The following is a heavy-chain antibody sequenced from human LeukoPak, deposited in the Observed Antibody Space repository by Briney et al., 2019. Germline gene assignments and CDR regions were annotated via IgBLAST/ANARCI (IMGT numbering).Heavy chain of an antibody. CDR2: ITNDGSST. V-gene: IGHV3-74*01. J-gene: IGHJ4*02. D-gene: IGHD5-12*01. CDR1: GLTFSSHW. CDR3: ARGGEYSGYDLGY. Sequence: GGSLRLSCAASGLTFSSHWMHWVRQAPGKGLVWVSRITNDGSSTTYADSVKGRFTISRDNAKNSLYLQMNSLRAEDTAVYYCARGGEYSGYDLGYWGQGTLVTVSS.